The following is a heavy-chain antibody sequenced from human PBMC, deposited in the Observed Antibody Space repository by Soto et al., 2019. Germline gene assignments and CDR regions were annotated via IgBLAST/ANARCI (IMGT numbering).Heavy chain of an antibody. D-gene: IGHD5-12*01. J-gene: IGHJ5*02. CDR3: ARDDRGDGYRRNWFDP. V-gene: IGHV1-69*12. CDR1: GGTFSSYA. CDR2: IIPIFSRS. Sequence: VQLLQSGAEVKQPGSSVKVSCKAFGGTFSSYAISWVRQAPGQGREWMGGIIPIFSRSNYAQKFQGRVTITADESTHTMYMELSSLRSEDTAVYYCARDDRGDGYRRNWFDPWGQGTLVTVSS.